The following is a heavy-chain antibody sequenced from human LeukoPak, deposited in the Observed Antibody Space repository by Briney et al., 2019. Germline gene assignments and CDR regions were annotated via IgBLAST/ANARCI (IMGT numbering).Heavy chain of an antibody. CDR1: GYTFTSYY. D-gene: IGHD2-15*01. V-gene: IGHV1-46*01. Sequence: ASVKVSCKASGYTFTSYYMHWVRQAPGQGLEWMGIINPSGGSTSYAQKFQGRVTMTRDTSTGTVYMELSSLRSEDTAVYYCAKARADCSGGSCYSDYWGQGTLVTVSS. CDR3: AKARADCSGGSCYSDY. J-gene: IGHJ4*02. CDR2: INPSGGST.